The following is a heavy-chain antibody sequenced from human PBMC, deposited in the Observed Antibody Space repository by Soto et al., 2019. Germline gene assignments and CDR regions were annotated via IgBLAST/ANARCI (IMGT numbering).Heavy chain of an antibody. Sequence: ASVKVSCKASGYTFTSYGISWVRQAPGQGLEWMGWISAYNGNTNYAQKLQGRVTMTTDTSTSTAYMELRSLRSDDTAVYYCARDLRGFGESQAYYYYGMDVWGQGTTVTVSS. J-gene: IGHJ6*02. CDR2: ISAYNGNT. V-gene: IGHV1-18*01. CDR3: ARDLRGFGESQAYYYYGMDV. CDR1: GYTFTSYG. D-gene: IGHD3-10*01.